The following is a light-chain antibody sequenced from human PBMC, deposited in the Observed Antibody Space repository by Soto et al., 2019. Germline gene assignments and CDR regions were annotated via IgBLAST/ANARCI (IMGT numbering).Light chain of an antibody. V-gene: IGKV3-11*01. J-gene: IGKJ1*01. CDR1: QSVSSY. CDR3: EQHSNWPLGK. Sequence: EIVLTQSPATLSLSPGERATLSCRASQSVSSYLAWYQQKPGQAPRLLIYDASNRATGIPARFSGSGSGTDFTPTISSLEPEDFAVYYCEQHSNWPLGKFGQGTKVEIK. CDR2: DAS.